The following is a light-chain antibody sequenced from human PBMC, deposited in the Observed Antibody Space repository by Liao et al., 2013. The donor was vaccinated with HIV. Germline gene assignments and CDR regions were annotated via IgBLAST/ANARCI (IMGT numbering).Light chain of an antibody. CDR1: NIGSKS. CDR3: QVWDSSSDHVV. Sequence: SYVLTQPPSVSVAPGKTARVTCGGNNIGSKSVHWYQQKPGQAPVLVINYDSDRPSGIPERFSGSNSGNTATLTISRVEAGDEADYYCQVWDSSSDHVVFGGGTKLTVL. CDR2: YDS. V-gene: IGLV3-21*04. J-gene: IGLJ2*01.